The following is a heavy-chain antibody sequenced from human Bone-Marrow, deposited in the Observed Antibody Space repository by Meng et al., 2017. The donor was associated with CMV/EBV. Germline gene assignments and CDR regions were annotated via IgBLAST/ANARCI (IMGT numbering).Heavy chain of an antibody. CDR1: GFSLSTSGMR. J-gene: IGHJ6*02. CDR3: ARMEGV. Sequence: SGPTLVKPTQTLTLTCAFSGFSLSTSGMRVSWIRQPPGKALEWLARIDWDDDKFYSTSLKTRLIISKDTSKNQVVLTMTNMNPVDTATYYCARMEGVWGQGTTVTVSS. CDR2: IDWDDDK. V-gene: IGHV2-70D*14.